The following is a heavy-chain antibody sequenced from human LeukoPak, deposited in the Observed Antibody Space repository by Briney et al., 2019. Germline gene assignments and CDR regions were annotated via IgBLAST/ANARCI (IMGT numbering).Heavy chain of an antibody. CDR3: ARVDLVPYYDSSGYYQVPGGFDC. V-gene: IGHV3-21*01. CDR2: ISDDGDYI. J-gene: IGHJ4*02. Sequence: PGGSLRLSCSASGFNFSTYGMTWVRQAPGKGLEWVSSISDDGDYIYYADSLKGRFTISRDNAKNSLYLQMNSLRADDTAVYYCARVDLVPYYDSSGYYQVPGGFDCWGQGALVTVSS. CDR1: GFNFSTYG. D-gene: IGHD3-22*01.